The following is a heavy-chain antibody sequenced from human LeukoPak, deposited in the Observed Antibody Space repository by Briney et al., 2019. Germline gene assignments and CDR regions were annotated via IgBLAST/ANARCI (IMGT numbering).Heavy chain of an antibody. V-gene: IGHV4-39*01. CDR2: IYYSGST. D-gene: IGHD2-2*02. Sequence: SETLSLTCTVSGCSISSSSYYWGWLGPPPGKGLVWIGSIYYSGSTYYNPSLKSRVTIYVDTSKNQFSLKLSSVTDADTAVYYCARHEIVVVPAAILCGWFDPWGQGTLVTVSS. CDR1: GCSISSSSYY. J-gene: IGHJ5*02. CDR3: ARHEIVVVPAAILCGWFDP.